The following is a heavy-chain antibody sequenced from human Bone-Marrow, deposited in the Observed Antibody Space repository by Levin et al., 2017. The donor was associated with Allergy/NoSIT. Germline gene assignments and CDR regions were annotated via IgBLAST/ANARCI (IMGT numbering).Heavy chain of an antibody. V-gene: IGHV4-30-4*01. D-gene: IGHD2-2*02. J-gene: IGHJ4*02. CDR2: IYSIGGT. CDR3: ARSRHCISTSCYIGFDY. Sequence: SQTLSLTCTVSGGPISSGNNYWSWIRQPPGRGLEWIGYIYSIGGTYYNPSLKSRVAISVDTSKNQLSLKLSSVTAAETAVYYCARSRHCISTSCYIGFDYWGQGTLVTVSS. CDR1: GGPISSGNNY.